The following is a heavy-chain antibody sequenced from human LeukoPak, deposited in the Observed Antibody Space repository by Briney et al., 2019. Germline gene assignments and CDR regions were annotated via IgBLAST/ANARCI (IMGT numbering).Heavy chain of an antibody. J-gene: IGHJ4*02. CDR1: GFTFSSYC. Sequence: GGSLRLSCSASGFTFSSYCMHSVRQAPGQGLVWVSRINSDGSSTSYADSVKGRFTISRTNAKNTLYLQMNSLRAEDTAVYYCARGGAAMAYYWGQGTLVTVSS. CDR2: INSDGSST. D-gene: IGHD5-18*01. V-gene: IGHV3-74*01. CDR3: ARGGAAMAYY.